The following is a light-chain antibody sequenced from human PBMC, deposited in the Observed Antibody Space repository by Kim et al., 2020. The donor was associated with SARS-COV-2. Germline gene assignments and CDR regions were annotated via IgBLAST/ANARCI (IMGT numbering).Light chain of an antibody. CDR2: QDG. Sequence: SYELTQPPSVSVSPGQTASITCSGDKLGDKYVSWYQQKPGQSPVLVIYQDGKRPSGIPERFSGSNSGNTATLTISGTQAMDEADYYCQAWDSSTGVVVGG. J-gene: IGLJ2*01. V-gene: IGLV3-1*01. CDR3: QAWDSSTGVV. CDR1: KLGDKY.